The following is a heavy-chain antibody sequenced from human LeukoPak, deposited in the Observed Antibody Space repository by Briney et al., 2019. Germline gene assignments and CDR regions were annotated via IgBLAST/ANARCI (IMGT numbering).Heavy chain of an antibody. CDR2: IYCSGSH. D-gene: IGHD5-24*01. CDR3: TRRRDGNWFDR. Sequence: SETLSLTCTVSGGSISNYYWSWIRQPPGEGLEWIGYIYCSGSHNYSHSLRSRVTILVDTYTIEFSLKLSSVTDADTAVYYCTRRRDGNWFDRWGQGTLVTVSS. J-gene: IGHJ5*02. V-gene: IGHV4-59*01. CDR1: GGSISNYY.